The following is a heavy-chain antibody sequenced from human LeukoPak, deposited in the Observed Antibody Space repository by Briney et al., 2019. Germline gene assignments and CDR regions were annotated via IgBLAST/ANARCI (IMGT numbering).Heavy chain of an antibody. J-gene: IGHJ4*02. Sequence: GASVNVSCKASGYIFKMSGISWVRQAPGQGLEWMGWITAYNGNTNYARKFQGRVTMTTDTSSNTTYMELRNLRSDDAAVYYCARDFGAASGPETFDYWGQGTLVAVS. CDR1: GYIFKMSG. CDR2: ITAYNGNT. V-gene: IGHV1-18*01. D-gene: IGHD1-14*01. CDR3: ARDFGAASGPETFDY.